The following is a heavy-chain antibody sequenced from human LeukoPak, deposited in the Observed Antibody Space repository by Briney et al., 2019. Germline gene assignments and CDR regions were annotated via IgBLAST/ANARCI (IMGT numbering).Heavy chain of an antibody. CDR2: IYYSGTT. V-gene: IGHV4-59*12. CDR3: ARDLELYGGNPVDY. J-gene: IGHJ4*02. Sequence: SETLSLTCTVSGGSMRNYYWNWIRQPPGKGLEWVGYIYYSGTTNYNPSLKSRVTISVDTSKNQFSLKLSSVTAADTAVYYCARDLELYGGNPVDYWGQGTLVTVSS. CDR1: GGSMRNYY. D-gene: IGHD4-23*01.